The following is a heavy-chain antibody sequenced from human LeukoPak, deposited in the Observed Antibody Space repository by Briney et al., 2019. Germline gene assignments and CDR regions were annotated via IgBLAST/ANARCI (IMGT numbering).Heavy chain of an antibody. J-gene: IGHJ4*02. D-gene: IGHD1-26*01. CDR2: IYPGDSDT. V-gene: IGHV5-51*01. Sequence: PGESLKISCKASGCSFADYWIGWVRQLPGKGLEWMGIIYPGDSDTRYRPSFQGQVTISADKSIRTAYLQWSSLKASDTAMYYCARLVVGARRGAFDYWGQGTLVTVSS. CDR1: GCSFADYW. CDR3: ARLVVGARRGAFDY.